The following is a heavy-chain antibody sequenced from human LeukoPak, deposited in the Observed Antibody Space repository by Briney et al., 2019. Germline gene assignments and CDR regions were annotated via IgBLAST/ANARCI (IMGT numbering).Heavy chain of an antibody. Sequence: SETLSLTCTVSGGSISSSSYYWGWIRQPPGKGLEWIGSIYYSGSTYYNPSLKSRVTISVDTSKNQFSLKLSSVTAADTAVYYCARQLYSSSEYDYWGQGTLVTVSS. D-gene: IGHD6-6*01. J-gene: IGHJ4*02. V-gene: IGHV4-39*07. CDR1: GGSISSSSYY. CDR2: IYYSGST. CDR3: ARQLYSSSEYDY.